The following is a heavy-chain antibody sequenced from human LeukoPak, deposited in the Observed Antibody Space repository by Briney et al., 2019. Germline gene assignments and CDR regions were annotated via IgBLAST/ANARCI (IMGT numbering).Heavy chain of an antibody. CDR2: ISGSGGST. CDR3: VKQGSSWRGLYYFDY. Sequence: QAGGSLRLSCAASGFTFSSYAMSWVRQAPGKGLEWVSAISGSGGSTYYADSVKGRFTISRDNSKNTLYLQMNSLRAEDTAVYYCVKQGSSWRGLYYFDYWGKGTLVTVSS. V-gene: IGHV3-23*01. J-gene: IGHJ4*02. D-gene: IGHD6-13*01. CDR1: GFTFSSYA.